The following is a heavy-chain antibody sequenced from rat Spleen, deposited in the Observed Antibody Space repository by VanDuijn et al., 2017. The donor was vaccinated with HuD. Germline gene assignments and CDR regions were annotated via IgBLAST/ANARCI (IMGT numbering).Heavy chain of an antibody. CDR2: INYDGRST. CDR1: GFTFSDYY. D-gene: IGHD1-12*02. J-gene: IGHJ4*01. CDR3: ARRDDGSFYYGVMDA. V-gene: IGHV5-29*01. Sequence: EVQLVESDGGLVQPGRSLKLSCAASGFTFSDYYMAWVRQAPTKGLEWVATINYDGRSTYYRDSVKGRFTISRDNANSTLYLQMDSLRSEDTANYYCARRDDGSFYYGVMDAWGQGASVTVSS.